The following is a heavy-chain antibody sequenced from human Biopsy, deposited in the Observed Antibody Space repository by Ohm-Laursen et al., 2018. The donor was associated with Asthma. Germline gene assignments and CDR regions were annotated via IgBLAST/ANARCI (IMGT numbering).Heavy chain of an antibody. Sequence: GASVKVSCKASAYTFIGYHLHWVRQAPGEGLEWMGRINPNGGATIYAQKFQGRVTMTRDTSISTAYMVLSRLTSDDTAVYYCARVQKSPGDRWFDPWGQGTLVTVSS. CDR2: INPNGGAT. CDR3: ARVQKSPGDRWFDP. V-gene: IGHV1-2*06. J-gene: IGHJ5*02. D-gene: IGHD7-27*01. CDR1: AYTFIGYH.